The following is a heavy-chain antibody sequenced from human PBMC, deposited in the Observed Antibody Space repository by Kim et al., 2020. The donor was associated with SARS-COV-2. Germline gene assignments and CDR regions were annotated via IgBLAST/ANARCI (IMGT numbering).Heavy chain of an antibody. J-gene: IGHJ1*01. CDR3: ASTKYCSGGSCYSEYFQH. V-gene: IGHV1-2*02. CDR1: GYTFTGYY. Sequence: ASVKVSCKASGYTFTGYYMHWVRQAPGQGLEWMGWINPNSGGTNYAQKFQGRVTMTRDTSISTAYMELSRLRSDDTAVYYCASTKYCSGGSCYSEYFQHWGQGTLVTVSS. CDR2: INPNSGGT. D-gene: IGHD2-15*01.